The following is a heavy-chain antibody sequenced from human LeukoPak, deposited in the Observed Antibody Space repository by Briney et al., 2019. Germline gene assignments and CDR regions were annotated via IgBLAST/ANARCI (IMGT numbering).Heavy chain of an antibody. D-gene: IGHD6-6*01. CDR1: GGSISSSSYY. CDR3: ARVLTYSSSFRYYYYMDV. J-gene: IGHJ6*03. Sequence: SETLSLTCTVSGGSISSSSYYWGWIRQPPGKGLEWIGSIYYSGSTYYNPSLKSRVTISVDTSKNQFSLKLSSVTAADTAVYYCARVLTYSSSFRYYYYMDVWGKGTTVTVSS. V-gene: IGHV4-39*07. CDR2: IYYSGST.